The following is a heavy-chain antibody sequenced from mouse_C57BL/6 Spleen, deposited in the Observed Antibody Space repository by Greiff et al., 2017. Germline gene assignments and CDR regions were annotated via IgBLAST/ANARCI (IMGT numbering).Heavy chain of an antibody. CDR3: ARKVVAPYDFDY. CDR1: GYAFSSSW. J-gene: IGHJ2*01. Sequence: QVQLQQSGPELVKPGASVKISCKASGYAFSSSWMNWVKQRPGKGLEWIGRIYPGDGDTHYNGTFKGKATLTADKSSSTAYMQLSSLTSEDSAVYFCARKVVAPYDFDYWGQGTTLTVSS. CDR2: IYPGDGDT. V-gene: IGHV1-82*01. D-gene: IGHD1-3*01.